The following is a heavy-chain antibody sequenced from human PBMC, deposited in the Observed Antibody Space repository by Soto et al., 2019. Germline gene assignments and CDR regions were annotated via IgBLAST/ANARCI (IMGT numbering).Heavy chain of an antibody. V-gene: IGHV3-23*01. CDR1: GFTFSSYA. J-gene: IGHJ4*02. Sequence: GGSLRLSCAASGFTFSSYAMSWVRQAPGKGLEWVSAISGSGGSTYYADSVKGRFTISRDNSKNTLYLQMNSLRAEDTAVYYCAKVHQKYCSGGSCLTFDYWGQGTLVTVSS. CDR3: AKVHQKYCSGGSCLTFDY. D-gene: IGHD2-15*01. CDR2: ISGSGGST.